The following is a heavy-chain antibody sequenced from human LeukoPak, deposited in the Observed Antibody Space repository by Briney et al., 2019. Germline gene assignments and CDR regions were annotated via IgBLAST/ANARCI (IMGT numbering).Heavy chain of an antibody. CDR3: ARDHSSGWYRLIDY. J-gene: IGHJ4*02. CDR1: GYPFTSFA. D-gene: IGHD6-19*01. Sequence: ASVKVSCKASGYPFTSFAMNWVRQAPGQGLEGMGWINTNTGNPTYAQGFTGRFVFSLDTSVSTAYLQISSLKAEDTAVYYCARDHSSGWYRLIDYWGQGTLVTVSS. CDR2: INTNTGNP. V-gene: IGHV7-4-1*02.